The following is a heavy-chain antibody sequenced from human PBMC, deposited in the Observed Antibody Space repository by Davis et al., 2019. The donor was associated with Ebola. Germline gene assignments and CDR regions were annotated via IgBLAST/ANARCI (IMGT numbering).Heavy chain of an antibody. J-gene: IGHJ4*02. CDR2: MNPNSGNT. CDR1: GYTFTSYD. CDR3: AAVGAALGY. D-gene: IGHD1-26*01. Sequence: ASVQVSCKASGYTFTSYDINWVRQATGQGLEWMGWMNPNSGNTGYAQKFQGRVTITRNTSISTAYMELSRLRSDDTAVYYCAAVGAALGYWGQGTLVTVSS. V-gene: IGHV1-8*03.